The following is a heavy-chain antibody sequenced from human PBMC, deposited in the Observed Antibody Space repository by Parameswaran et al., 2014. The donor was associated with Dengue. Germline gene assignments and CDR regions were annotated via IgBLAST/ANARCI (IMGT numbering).Heavy chain of an antibody. CDR3: ARYSWNTGNY. Sequence: KWIRQSPSRGLEWLGRTYYRSKWYNDYAVSVKSRISINPDTSKNQFSLQVNSVTPEDTAIYYCARYSWNTGNYWGQGTLVTVSS. V-gene: IGHV6-1*01. J-gene: IGHJ4*02. CDR2: TYYRSKWYN. D-gene: IGHD1/OR15-1a*01.